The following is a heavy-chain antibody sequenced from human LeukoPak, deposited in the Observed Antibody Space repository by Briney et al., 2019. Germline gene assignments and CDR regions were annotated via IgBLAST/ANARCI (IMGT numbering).Heavy chain of an antibody. CDR3: AAGGLAAAGVDY. J-gene: IGHJ4*02. CDR1: GGSISSYY. Sequence: SETLSLTCTVSGGSISSYYWSWIRQPPGKGLEWIGYIYYSGSTNYNPSLKSRVTISVDTSKNQFSLKLSSVTAADTAVYYCAAGGLAAAGVDYWGQGTLVTVSS. V-gene: IGHV4-59*08. D-gene: IGHD6-13*01. CDR2: IYYSGST.